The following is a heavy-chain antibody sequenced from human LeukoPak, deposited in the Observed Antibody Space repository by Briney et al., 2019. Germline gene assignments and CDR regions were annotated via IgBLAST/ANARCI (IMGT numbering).Heavy chain of an antibody. CDR3: ARGPYSYDSSGAFDI. CDR1: GGSFSGYY. Sequence: SETLSLTCAVYGGSFSGYYWTWIRQPPGKGLEWIGEINHSGSTNYNPSLKSRVTISVDTSKNQISLKLSSVIAADTAVYYCARGPYSYDSSGAFDIWGQGTMVTVSS. CDR2: INHSGST. J-gene: IGHJ3*02. D-gene: IGHD3-22*01. V-gene: IGHV4-34*01.